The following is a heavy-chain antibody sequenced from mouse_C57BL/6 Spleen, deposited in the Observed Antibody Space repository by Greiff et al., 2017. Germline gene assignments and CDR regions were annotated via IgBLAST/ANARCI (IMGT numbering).Heavy chain of an antibody. J-gene: IGHJ1*03. V-gene: IGHV14-1*01. CDR2: IDPEDGAT. D-gene: IGHD1-1*01. CDR1: GFNIKDYY. CDR3: TAPYYYGMGYFDV. Sequence: VQLQQSGAELVRPGASVKLSCTASGFNIKDYYMHWVKQRPEQGLEWIGRIDPEDGATEYAPKFQGKATMTADTSSNTAYLQLSSLTSEDTAVYYCTAPYYYGMGYFDVWGTGTTVTVSS.